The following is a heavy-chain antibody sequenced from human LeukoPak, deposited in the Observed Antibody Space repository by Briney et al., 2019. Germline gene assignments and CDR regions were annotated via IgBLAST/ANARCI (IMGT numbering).Heavy chain of an antibody. V-gene: IGHV3-15*01. CDR2: IKSKTDGGTT. D-gene: IGHD6-19*01. CDR1: GFTFSNAW. J-gene: IGHJ4*02. CDR3: AKGGEGYSSGWYEGY. Sequence: PGGSLRLSCAASGFTFSNAWMSWVRQAPGKGLEWVGRIKSKTDGGTTDYAAPVKGRFTISRDDSKNTLYLQMNSLRAEDTAVYYCAKGGEGYSSGWYEGYWGQGTLVTVSS.